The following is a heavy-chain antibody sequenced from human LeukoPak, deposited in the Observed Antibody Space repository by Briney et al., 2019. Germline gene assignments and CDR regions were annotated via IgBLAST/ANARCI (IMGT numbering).Heavy chain of an antibody. J-gene: IGHJ4*02. CDR1: EFSVSSNC. CDR2: LHSGGNT. D-gene: IGHD6-13*01. CDR3: ARVAYSSNWYIDY. Sequence: GGSLRLSCAASEFSVSSNCMNWVRQVPGKGLEWVSVLHSGGNTYYADSVKGRFTISRDSSKNTLYLQMDSLRAEDTAVYYCARVAYSSNWYIDYWGQGTLVTVSS. V-gene: IGHV3-53*01.